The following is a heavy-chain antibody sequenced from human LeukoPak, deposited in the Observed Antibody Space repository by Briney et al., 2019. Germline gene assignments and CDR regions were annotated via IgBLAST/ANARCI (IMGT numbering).Heavy chain of an antibody. CDR1: GFTFSNYE. V-gene: IGHV3-23*01. J-gene: IGHJ3*01. Sequence: HPGGSLRLSCVASGFTFSNYEMNWVRQAPGKGLEWVSSISGSGGSTHYADSVKGRFTISRDNSKSTMYLQVNSLRAEDTAVYYCAKGSTYFYGSGTSDDAFDVRGQGTMVTVSS. D-gene: IGHD3-10*01. CDR3: AKGSTYFYGSGTSDDAFDV. CDR2: ISGSGGST.